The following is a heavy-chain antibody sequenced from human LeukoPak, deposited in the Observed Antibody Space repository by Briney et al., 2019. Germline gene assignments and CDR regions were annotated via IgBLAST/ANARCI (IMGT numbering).Heavy chain of an antibody. D-gene: IGHD2-2*01. J-gene: IGHJ4*02. V-gene: IGHV1-2*04. Sequence: SVKVSCKASGYTFTGNYMHWVRQAPGQGLEWMGWINPNSGGTNYAQKFQGWVTMTRDTSISTAYMELSRLRSDDTAVYYCARDLGYCSSTNCQRRYFDYWGQGTLVTVSS. CDR3: ARDLGYCSSTNCQRRYFDY. CDR1: GYTFTGNY. CDR2: INPNSGGT.